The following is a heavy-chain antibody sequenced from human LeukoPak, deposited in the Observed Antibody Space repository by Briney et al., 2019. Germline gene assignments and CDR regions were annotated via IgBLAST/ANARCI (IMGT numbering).Heavy chain of an antibody. J-gene: IGHJ4*02. CDR3: ARAYSSDWGCSY. D-gene: IGHD6-19*01. CDR1: GYTFTGYY. CDR2: INPESGDT. V-gene: IGHV1-2*02. Sequence: GASVKVSCKASGYTFTGYYMHWVRQAPGQGLEWMGWINPESGDTNYAQKFQGRVTMTRDTSISTAYMELSRVRSDDTAVYFCARAYSSDWGCSYWGQGTLVTVSS.